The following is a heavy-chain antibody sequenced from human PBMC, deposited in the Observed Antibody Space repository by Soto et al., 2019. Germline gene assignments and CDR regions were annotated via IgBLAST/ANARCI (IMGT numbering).Heavy chain of an antibody. CDR3: AKDRDGVVAAADLYFDY. D-gene: IGHD3-22*01. Sequence: EVQLLESGGGLVQPGGSLRLSCAASGFTFSSYAMSWVHQAPGKGLEWVSAISGSGGSTYYADSVKGRFTISRDNSKNTLYLQMNSLRAEDTAVYYCAKDRDGVVAAADLYFDYWGQGTLVTVSS. V-gene: IGHV3-23*01. J-gene: IGHJ4*02. CDR1: GFTFSSYA. CDR2: ISGSGGST.